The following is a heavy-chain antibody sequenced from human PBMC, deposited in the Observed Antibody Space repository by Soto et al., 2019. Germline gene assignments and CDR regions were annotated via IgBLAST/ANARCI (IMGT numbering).Heavy chain of an antibody. J-gene: IGHJ4*02. Sequence: XGSLRLSCAASGFTFSSYEMNWVRQAPGKGLEWVSYISSSGSTIYYADSVKGRFTISRDNAKNSLYLQMNSLRAEDTAVYYCARDGAARSYFDYWGQGTLVTVSS. V-gene: IGHV3-48*03. CDR2: ISSSGSTI. CDR3: ARDGAARSYFDY. CDR1: GFTFSSYE. D-gene: IGHD6-6*01.